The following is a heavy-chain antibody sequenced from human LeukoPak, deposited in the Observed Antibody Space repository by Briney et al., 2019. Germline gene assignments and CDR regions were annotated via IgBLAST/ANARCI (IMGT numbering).Heavy chain of an antibody. V-gene: IGHV1-69*15. D-gene: IGHD4-11*01. CDR3: ARDNDYSNYDFDY. CDR1: GGTFSSYA. J-gene: IGHJ4*02. Sequence: ASVKVSCKASGGTFSSYAISWVRQAPGQGLEWMGRIIPIFGTANYAQKFQGRVTITADDNTSTAYMELSGLRSEDTAVYYCARDNDYSNYDFDYWGQGTLVTVSS. CDR2: IIPIFGTA.